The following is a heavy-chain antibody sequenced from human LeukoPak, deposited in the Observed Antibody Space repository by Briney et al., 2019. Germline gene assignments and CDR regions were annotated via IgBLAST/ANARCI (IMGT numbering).Heavy chain of an antibody. Sequence: SETLSLTCTVSGGSISSYYWSWIRQPPGKGLEWIGYIYYSGSTNYNPSLKSRVTISVDTSKNQFSLKLSSVTAADTAVYYCARGRAGHLFDYWGQGTLVTVSS. CDR1: GGSISSYY. CDR2: IYYSGST. D-gene: IGHD6-19*01. V-gene: IGHV4-59*01. CDR3: ARGRAGHLFDY. J-gene: IGHJ4*02.